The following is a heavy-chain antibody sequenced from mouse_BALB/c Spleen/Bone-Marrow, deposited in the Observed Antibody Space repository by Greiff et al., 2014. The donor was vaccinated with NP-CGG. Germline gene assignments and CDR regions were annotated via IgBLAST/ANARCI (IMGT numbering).Heavy chain of an antibody. CDR2: ISTYYGDA. Sequence: VQLQESGAELVRPGVSVKISCKGSGYTFPDYAMHWVKQSHAKSLEWIGVISTYYGDASYNQKFKGKATMTVDKSSSTAYMELARLTSEDSANYYCARESIYYYGSTLDYWGQGTSLTVSS. V-gene: IGHV1S137*01. CDR3: ARESIYYYGSTLDY. D-gene: IGHD1-1*01. J-gene: IGHJ2*02. CDR1: GYTFPDYA.